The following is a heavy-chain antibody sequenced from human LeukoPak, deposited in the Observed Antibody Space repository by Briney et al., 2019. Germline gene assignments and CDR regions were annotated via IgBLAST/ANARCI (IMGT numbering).Heavy chain of an antibody. CDR3: ARGRDGYNWIDY. Sequence: GGSLRLSCAASGFTFSSCGMHWVRQAPGKGLEWVAVILYDGTNKYYADSVKGRFTISRDNSKNTLYLQMNSLRAEDTAVYYCARGRDGYNWIDYWGQGTLVTVSS. V-gene: IGHV3-33*01. D-gene: IGHD5-24*01. CDR1: GFTFSSCG. CDR2: ILYDGTNK. J-gene: IGHJ4*02.